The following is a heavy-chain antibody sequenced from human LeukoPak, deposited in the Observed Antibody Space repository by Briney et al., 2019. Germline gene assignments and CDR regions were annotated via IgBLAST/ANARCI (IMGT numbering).Heavy chain of an antibody. V-gene: IGHV3-48*04. D-gene: IGHD3-22*01. CDR2: ISSSSSTI. CDR1: GFTFSSYS. J-gene: IGHJ4*02. CDR3: AREGLYYYDSSGYYIN. Sequence: PGGSLRLSCAASGFTFSSYSMNWVRQAPGKGLEWVSYISSSSSTIYYADSVKGRFAISRDNAKNSLYLQMNSLRAEDTAVYYCAREGLYYYDSSGYYINWGQGTLVTVSS.